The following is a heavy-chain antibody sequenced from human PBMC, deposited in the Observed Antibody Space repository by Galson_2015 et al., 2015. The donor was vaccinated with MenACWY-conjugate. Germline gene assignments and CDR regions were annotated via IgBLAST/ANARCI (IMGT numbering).Heavy chain of an antibody. D-gene: IGHD3-10*01. CDR1: GYTFTSYY. CDR2: INPSGGST. V-gene: IGHV1-46*01. CDR3: ARSIGLEDRYMDV. Sequence: SVKVSCKASGYTFTSYYMHWVRQAPGQGLEWMGIINPSGGSTSYAQKFQGRVTITADKSTSTAYMELSSLRSEDTAVYYCARSIGLEDRYMDVWGKGTTVTVSS. J-gene: IGHJ6*03.